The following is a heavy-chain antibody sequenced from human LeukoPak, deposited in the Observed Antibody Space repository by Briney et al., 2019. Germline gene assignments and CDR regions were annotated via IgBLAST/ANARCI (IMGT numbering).Heavy chain of an antibody. J-gene: IGHJ4*02. D-gene: IGHD1-26*01. V-gene: IGHV3-7*01. Sequence: GGSLRLSCAASGFTFSSYWMSWVRQAPGRGLEWVANIKQDGSEKYYVDSVKGQFTISRDNAKNSLYLQMNSLRAEDTAVYYCARPLIVGATTPFDYWGQGTLVTVSS. CDR3: ARPLIVGATTPFDY. CDR1: GFTFSSYW. CDR2: IKQDGSEK.